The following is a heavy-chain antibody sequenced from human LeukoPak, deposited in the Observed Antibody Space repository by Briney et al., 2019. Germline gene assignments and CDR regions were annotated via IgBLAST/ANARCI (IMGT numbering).Heavy chain of an antibody. J-gene: IGHJ4*02. Sequence: SETLSLTCTVSGYSISSGYYWGWIRQPPGKGLEWIGSIYHSGSTYYNPSLKSRVTISVDTSKNQFSLKLSSVTAADTAVYYCARPREGSGSYSDFDYWGQGTLVTVSS. CDR1: GYSISSGYY. D-gene: IGHD3-10*01. CDR2: IYHSGST. V-gene: IGHV4-38-2*02. CDR3: ARPREGSGSYSDFDY.